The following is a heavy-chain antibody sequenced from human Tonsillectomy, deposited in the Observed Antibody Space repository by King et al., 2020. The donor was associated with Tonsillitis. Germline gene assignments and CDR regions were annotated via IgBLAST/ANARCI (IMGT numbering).Heavy chain of an antibody. J-gene: IGHJ4*02. CDR1: GFTFSSYW. V-gene: IGHV3-7*01. CDR3: AREGDYIWGSYRSFIDY. D-gene: IGHD3-16*02. Sequence: VQMVESGGGLVQPGGSLRLSCAASGFTFSSYWMSWVRQAPGKGLEWVATIKQDASEKYYVDSVKGRFTISRDNAKNSLYLQVNSLRAEDTAVYYCAREGDYIWGSYRSFIDYWGQGTLVTVSA. CDR2: IKQDASEK.